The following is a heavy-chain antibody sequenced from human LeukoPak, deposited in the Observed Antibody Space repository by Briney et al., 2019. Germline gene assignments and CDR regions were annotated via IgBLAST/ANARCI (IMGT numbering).Heavy chain of an antibody. CDR2: INHSGST. V-gene: IGHV4-34*01. CDR3: AGVGRGIAAAN. Sequence: SETLSLTCAVYGGSFSGYYWSWIRQPPGKGLEWIGEINHSGSTNYNPSLKSRVTISVDTSKNQFSLKLSSVTAADTAVYYCAGVGRGIAAANWGQGTLVTVPS. J-gene: IGHJ4*02. D-gene: IGHD6-13*01. CDR1: GGSFSGYY.